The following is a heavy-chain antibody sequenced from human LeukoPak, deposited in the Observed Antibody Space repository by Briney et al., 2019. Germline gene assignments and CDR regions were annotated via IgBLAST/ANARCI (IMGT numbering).Heavy chain of an antibody. Sequence: GGSLRLSCAASGFTFSSYAMSWVRQAPGKGLEWVSAISGSGLSTYYADSVKGRFSISRDNSKNTLYLQMNSLKTEDTAVYYCTTDGYDSSGYIFDYWGQGTLVTVSS. V-gene: IGHV3-23*01. CDR1: GFTFSSYA. D-gene: IGHD3-22*01. CDR3: TTDGYDSSGYIFDY. CDR2: ISGSGLST. J-gene: IGHJ4*02.